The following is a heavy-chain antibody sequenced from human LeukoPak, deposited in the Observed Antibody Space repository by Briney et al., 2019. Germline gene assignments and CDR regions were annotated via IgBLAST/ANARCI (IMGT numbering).Heavy chain of an antibody. CDR1: GGSSRDFSDYY. V-gene: IGHV4-34*01. J-gene: IGHJ5*02. Sequence: SETLSLTCAVYGGSSRDFSDYYWSWISQPPGKGLEWKGEINESGSTYYSPSLSNRLTISVDKSKKQFSLRLTSVTAADTAVFCCARGWKWLHGRHWFYPWGQGTLVTVSS. D-gene: IGHD5-24*01. CDR3: ARGWKWLHGRHWFYP. CDR2: INESGST.